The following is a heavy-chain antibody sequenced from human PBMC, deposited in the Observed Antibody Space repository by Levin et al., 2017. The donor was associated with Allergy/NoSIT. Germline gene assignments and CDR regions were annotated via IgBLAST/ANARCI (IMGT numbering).Heavy chain of an antibody. Sequence: ASETLSLTCTVSGGSISSSDYYWSWIRQPPGKGLEWIGYIYYSGSTYYKPSLKSRVTISVDTSKNQFSLKLTSVTAADTAVYYCARDRISLVRGGLDVWGQGTTVTVSS. D-gene: IGHD3-10*01. CDR3: ARDRISLVRGGLDV. V-gene: IGHV4-30-4*01. CDR1: GGSISSSDYY. J-gene: IGHJ6*02. CDR2: IYYSGST.